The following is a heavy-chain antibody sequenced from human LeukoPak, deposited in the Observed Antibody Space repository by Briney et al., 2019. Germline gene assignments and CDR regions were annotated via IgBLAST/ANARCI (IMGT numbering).Heavy chain of an antibody. D-gene: IGHD3-22*01. V-gene: IGHV3-9*01. CDR3: AKDDRYYYDSSGYYSGMDV. Sequence: PGRSLRLSCAASGYTLDDYAMHWVGHAPGKGMEWVSGVSRNSGSICYSVSVKDPFTISRDNAQNSLYLQMNSLTAEHTALYYCAKDDRYYYDSSGYYSGMDVWGQGTTVTVSS. CDR2: VSRNSGSI. J-gene: IGHJ6*02. CDR1: GYTLDDYA.